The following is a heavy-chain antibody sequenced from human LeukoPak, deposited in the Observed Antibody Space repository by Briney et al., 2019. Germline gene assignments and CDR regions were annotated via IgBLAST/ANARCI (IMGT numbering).Heavy chain of an antibody. J-gene: IGHJ4*02. CDR2: INPSGGST. Sequence: ASVKVSCKASGYTFTSYYMHWVRQAPGQGLEWMGIINPSGGSTSYAQKFQGRVTMTRDTSTSTVYMELSSLRSEDTAVYYCARAGIVAAAATSSGFDYWGQGTLVTVSS. D-gene: IGHD6-13*01. V-gene: IGHV1-46*01. CDR3: ARAGIVAAAATSSGFDY. CDR1: GYTFTSYY.